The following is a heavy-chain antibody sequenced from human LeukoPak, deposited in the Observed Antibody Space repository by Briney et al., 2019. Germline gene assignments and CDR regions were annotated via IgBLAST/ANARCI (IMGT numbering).Heavy chain of an antibody. CDR1: GYTFTSYD. D-gene: IGHD3-3*01. CDR2: MNPNSGNT. V-gene: IGHV1-8*01. J-gene: IGHJ6*03. CDR3: ATNRYDFWSATYYYYYYMDV. Sequence: ASVKVSCKASGYTFTSYDINWVRQATGQGLEWMGWMNPNSGNTGYAQKFQGRVTMTRNTSISTACMELSSLRSEDTAVYYCATNRYDFWSATYYYYYYMDVWGKGTTVTVSS.